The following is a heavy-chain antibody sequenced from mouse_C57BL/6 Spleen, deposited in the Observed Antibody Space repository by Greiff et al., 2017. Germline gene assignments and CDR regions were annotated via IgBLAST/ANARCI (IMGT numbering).Heavy chain of an antibody. Sequence: QVQLQQSGAELVMPGASVKLSCKASGYTFTSYWMHWVKQRPGQGLEWIGEIDPSDSYTNYTQKFKGKSTLTVDKSSSTAYMQLSSLTSEDSAVYYCARVYGNYYAMDYWGQGTSVTVSS. CDR3: ARVYGNYYAMDY. V-gene: IGHV1-69*01. D-gene: IGHD2-1*01. J-gene: IGHJ4*01. CDR1: GYTFTSYW. CDR2: IDPSDSYT.